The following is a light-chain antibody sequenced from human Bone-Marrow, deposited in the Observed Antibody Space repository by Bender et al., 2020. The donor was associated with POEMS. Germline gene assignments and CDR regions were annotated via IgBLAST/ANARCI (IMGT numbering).Light chain of an antibody. CDR1: SSNVGRDN. V-gene: IGLV1-47*02. Sequence: QSVLTQPPSASETPGQRVAISCSGSSSNVGRDNVYWYQQLPGTAPKLLIYNDNRRPSGVPDRFSGSKSGTSASLAISGLRSEDEGDYYCSSWDDSLSGWVFGGGTKLTVL. J-gene: IGLJ3*02. CDR3: SSWDDSLSGWV. CDR2: NDN.